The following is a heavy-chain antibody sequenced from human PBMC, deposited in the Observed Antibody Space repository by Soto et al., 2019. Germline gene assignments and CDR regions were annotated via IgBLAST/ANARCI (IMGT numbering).Heavy chain of an antibody. CDR1: GGTFSSYA. J-gene: IGHJ6*02. V-gene: IGHV1-69*01. Sequence: QVQLVQSGAEVKKPGSSVKVSCKASGGTFSSYAISWVRQAPGQGLEWMGGIIPIFGTANYAQKFQGRVPITADESTSTAYMELSSLRSEDTAVYYCATRRRLVQYYYYYYVMDVWGQGTTVTVSS. CDR2: IIPIFGTA. CDR3: ATRRRLVQYYYYYYVMDV. D-gene: IGHD6-19*01.